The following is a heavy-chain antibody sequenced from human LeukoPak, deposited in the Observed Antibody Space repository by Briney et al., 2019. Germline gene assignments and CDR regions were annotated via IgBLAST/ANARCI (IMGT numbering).Heavy chain of an antibody. J-gene: IGHJ4*02. D-gene: IGHD4-11*01. CDR1: GDSISGSKYF. CDR2: VSDSGST. Sequence: SETLSLTCTVFGDSISGSKYFWGWIRQPPGKGLEWIGYVSDSGSTNYNPSLKSRVTMSVDTSKNHFSLRLYSVTAADTAVYYCASLNNDYLFDFENWGQGTLVTVSS. CDR3: ASLNNDYLFDFEN. V-gene: IGHV4-61*03.